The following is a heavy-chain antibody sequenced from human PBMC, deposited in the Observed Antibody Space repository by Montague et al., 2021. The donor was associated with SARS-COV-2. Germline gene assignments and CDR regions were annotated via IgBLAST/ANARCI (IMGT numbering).Heavy chain of an antibody. Sequence: RNNYNPSLKSRVTISVDTSKNQFSLKLSSVTAADTAVYYCTRDQGYNWNYYYYYGMDVWGQGNTVTVSS. CDR2: RN. J-gene: IGHJ6*02. D-gene: IGHD1-20*01. CDR3: TRDQGYNWNYYYYYGMDV. V-gene: IGHV4-34*01.